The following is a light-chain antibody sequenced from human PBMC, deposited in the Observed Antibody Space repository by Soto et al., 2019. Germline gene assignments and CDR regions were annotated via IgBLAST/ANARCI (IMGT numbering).Light chain of an antibody. CDR3: QQTYSTPPT. V-gene: IGKV1-39*01. Sequence: DVQLTQSPSSLSTSVGDRVTITCRASQSVSSHLNWYQQIPGKAPKVLIYRASSLQSGVPSRFSGSGSGTDFTLTINSLQPEDFATYYCQQTYSTPPTFGQGTRLEIK. CDR2: RAS. CDR1: QSVSSH. J-gene: IGKJ5*01.